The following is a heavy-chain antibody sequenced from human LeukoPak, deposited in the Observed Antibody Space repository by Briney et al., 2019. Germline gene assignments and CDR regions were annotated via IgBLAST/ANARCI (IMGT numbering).Heavy chain of an antibody. CDR1: GGSFSGYY. J-gene: IGHJ6*03. CDR2: INHSGST. V-gene: IGHV4-34*01. CDR3: AGGSRYYYYYYYMDV. D-gene: IGHD6-13*01. Sequence: SETLSLTCAVYGGSFSGYYWSWIRQPPGKGLEWIGEINHSGSTNYNPSLKSRVTISVDTSKNQFSLKLSSVTAADTAVYYCAGGSRYYYYYYYMDVWGKGTTVTVSS.